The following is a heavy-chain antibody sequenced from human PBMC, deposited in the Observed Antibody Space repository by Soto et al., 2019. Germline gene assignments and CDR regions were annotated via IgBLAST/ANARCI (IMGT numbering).Heavy chain of an antibody. CDR3: AKDQSSVKGRYYYYYYGMDV. V-gene: IGHV3-30*18. D-gene: IGHD4-17*01. CDR2: ISYDGSNN. Sequence: QVQLVESGGGVVQPGRSLRLSCAASGFTFSSHGIHWVRPAPGKGLEWVAVISYDGSNNYYADSVKGRFTISRDNSKNTLYLQMNSLRAEDTAVYYCAKDQSSVKGRYYYYYYGMDVWGQGTTVTVSS. CDR1: GFTFSSHG. J-gene: IGHJ6*01.